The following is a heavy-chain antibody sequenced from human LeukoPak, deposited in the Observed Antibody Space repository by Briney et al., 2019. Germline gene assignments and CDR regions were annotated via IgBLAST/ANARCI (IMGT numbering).Heavy chain of an antibody. V-gene: IGHV3-21*01. CDR2: ISSSSSYI. J-gene: IGHJ3*02. CDR3: AKRLPILDAFDI. D-gene: IGHD2-15*01. CDR1: GFTFSSDS. Sequence: VGSLRLSCAASGFTFSSDSMNWVGQAPGKWRKGVSSISSSSSYIYYADAVKGRFTISRDNSNNTLYLQMNSLRAEDTAVYYCAKRLPILDAFDIWGQGTMVTVS.